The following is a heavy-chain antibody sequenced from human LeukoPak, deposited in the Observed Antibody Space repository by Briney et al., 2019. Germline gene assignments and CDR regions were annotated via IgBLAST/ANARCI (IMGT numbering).Heavy chain of an antibody. CDR3: AKDRIYADGLWDFDY. CDR1: GFAFSFYA. J-gene: IGHJ4*02. V-gene: IGHV3-23*01. Sequence: GGSLRLSCAASGFAFSFYAMSWLRQPPGKGLEGVSTINANSGTTSYAASVRGRFTISRDNSKNTLYLQVNTLRADDTATYYCAKDRIYADGLWDFDYWGQGTLVTVSS. CDR2: INANSGTT. D-gene: IGHD3-10*01.